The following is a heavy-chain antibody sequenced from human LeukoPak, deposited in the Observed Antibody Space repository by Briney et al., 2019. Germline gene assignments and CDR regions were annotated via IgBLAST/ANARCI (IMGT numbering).Heavy chain of an antibody. CDR3: ARDPPAVTANTYG. J-gene: IGHJ4*02. Sequence: GGSLRLSCAASGFTVSNNYMNWVRQAPGKGLDWVSLIYSGGTTYYADSVKGRFTISRDGSKNTLYLQMNSLRVEDTAVYYCARDPPAVTANTYGWGQGTLVTVSS. V-gene: IGHV3-66*01. D-gene: IGHD5-18*01. CDR2: IYSGGTT. CDR1: GFTVSNNY.